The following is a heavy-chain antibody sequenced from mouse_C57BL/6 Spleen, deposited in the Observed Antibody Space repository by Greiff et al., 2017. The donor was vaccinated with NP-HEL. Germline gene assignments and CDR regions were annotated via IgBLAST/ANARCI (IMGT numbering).Heavy chain of an antibody. Sequence: QVHVKQSGAELVRPGASVTLSCKASGYTFTDYEMHWVKQTPVHGLEWIGAIDPETGGTAYNQKFKGKAILTADKSSSTAYMELRSLTSEDSAVYYCTRGGLPPWFAYWGQGTLVTVSA. CDR2: IDPETGGT. CDR3: TRGGLPPWFAY. CDR1: GYTFTDYE. J-gene: IGHJ3*01. D-gene: IGHD2-4*01. V-gene: IGHV1-15*01.